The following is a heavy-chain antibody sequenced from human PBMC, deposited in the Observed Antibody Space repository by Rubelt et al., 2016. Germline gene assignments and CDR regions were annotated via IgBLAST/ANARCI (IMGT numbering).Heavy chain of an antibody. CDR2: INQDGSDK. Sequence: EVQLVESGGGLVQPGGSLRLSCAASGFSLSTYWMNWVRQAPGKGLEWGANINQDGSDKYYVDSVKGRFTISRDNAKNSLYLQMNSRRAEDTAVYYDARVGRTANDYWGQGTLVTVSS. CDR1: GFSLSTYW. CDR3: ARVGRTANDY. D-gene: IGHD2-21*02. V-gene: IGHV3-7*03. J-gene: IGHJ4*02.